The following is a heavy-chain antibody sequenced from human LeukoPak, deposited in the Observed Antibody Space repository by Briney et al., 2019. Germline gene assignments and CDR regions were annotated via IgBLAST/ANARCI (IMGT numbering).Heavy chain of an antibody. Sequence: PGGSLRLSCAASGFTFSSYAMSWVRQAPEKGLEWVSAISGSGGSTYYADSVKGRFTISRDNSKNTLYLQMNSLRAEDTAVYYCAKAQGHSSSFDAFDIWGQGTMVTVSS. V-gene: IGHV3-23*01. CDR2: ISGSGGST. CDR3: AKAQGHSSSFDAFDI. J-gene: IGHJ3*02. CDR1: GFTFSSYA. D-gene: IGHD6-6*01.